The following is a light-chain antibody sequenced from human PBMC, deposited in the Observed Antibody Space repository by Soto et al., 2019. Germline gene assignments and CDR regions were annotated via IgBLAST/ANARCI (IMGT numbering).Light chain of an antibody. Sequence: AIRMTQSPSSLSASTGDRVTITCRASQGISSYLAWYQQKPGKAPKLLIYAASTLQSGVPSRFSGSGSGTDFTLTISCLQSEDFATYYGQQYYSYPFTFGPGTKVDI. CDR1: QGISSY. CDR3: QQYYSYPFT. J-gene: IGKJ3*01. CDR2: AAS. V-gene: IGKV1-8*01.